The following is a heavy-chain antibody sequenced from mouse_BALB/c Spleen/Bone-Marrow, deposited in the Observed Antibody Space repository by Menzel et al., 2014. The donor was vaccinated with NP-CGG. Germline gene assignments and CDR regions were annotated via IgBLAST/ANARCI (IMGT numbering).Heavy chain of an antibody. V-gene: IGHV4-1*02. Sequence: EVQLQQSGGGLVQPGGSLKLSCAVSGLDFSRYWMSWVRQAPGKGLQWIGEINPESNTINYTPSLKDKFIISRDNAKNTLYLQMSKVRSEDTALYCCARLGYYGWFAYWGQGTLVTVSA. CDR2: INPESNTI. D-gene: IGHD2-3*01. J-gene: IGHJ3*01. CDR1: GLDFSRYW. CDR3: ARLGYYGWFAY.